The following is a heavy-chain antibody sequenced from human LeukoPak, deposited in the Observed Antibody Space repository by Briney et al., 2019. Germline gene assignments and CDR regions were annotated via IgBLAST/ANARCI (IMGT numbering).Heavy chain of an antibody. D-gene: IGHD3-22*01. J-gene: IGHJ4*02. CDR3: TRDTYYYDSSGPVFDY. Sequence: SETLSLTCTVSGGSISSYYWSWIRQPAGKGLEWIGRIYTSGSTNYNPSLKSRVTMSVDTPKNQFSLKLSSVTAADTAVYYCTRDTYYYDSSGPVFDYWGQGTLVTVSS. CDR1: GGSISSYY. V-gene: IGHV4-4*07. CDR2: IYTSGST.